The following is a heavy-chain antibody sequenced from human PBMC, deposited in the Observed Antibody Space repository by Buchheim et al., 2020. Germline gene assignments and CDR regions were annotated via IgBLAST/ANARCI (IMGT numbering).Heavy chain of an antibody. V-gene: IGHV4-34*01. D-gene: IGHD6-19*01. CDR3: ARGRKWLVTYYYYGMDV. Sequence: QVQLQQWGAGLLKPSETLSLTCAVYGGSFSGYYWSWIRQPPGKGLEWIGELNHSGRTNYNTSLKSRVTISVDTSKNQFSLKLSSVTAADTAVYYCARGRKWLVTYYYYGMDVWGQGTT. J-gene: IGHJ6*02. CDR1: GGSFSGYY. CDR2: LNHSGRT.